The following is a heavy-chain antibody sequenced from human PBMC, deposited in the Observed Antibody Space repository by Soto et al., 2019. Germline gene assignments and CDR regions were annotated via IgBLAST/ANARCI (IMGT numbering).Heavy chain of an antibody. CDR2: IKQDGSEK. J-gene: IGHJ6*02. CDR1: GFTFSSYW. V-gene: IGHV3-7*01. Sequence: VQLVESGGGLVQPGGSLRLSCAASGFTFSSYWMSWVRQAPGKGLEWVANIKQDGSEKYYVDSVKGRFTISRDNAKNSLYLQMNSLRAEDTAVYYCAREGRTTRYYYYYYGMDVWGQGTTVTVSS. CDR3: AREGRTTRYYYYYYGMDV. D-gene: IGHD3-10*01.